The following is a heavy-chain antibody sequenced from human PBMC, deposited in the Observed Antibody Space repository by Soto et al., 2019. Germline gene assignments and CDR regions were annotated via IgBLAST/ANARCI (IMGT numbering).Heavy chain of an antibody. Sequence: TSETLSLTCTFSGGSISSSDFYLGWLRQTPGKGLEFIGSMYYSGTTYYNPSLKSRVTISVDTSKNQFTLKLISVTAADTAVYYCAVVDSTGNWFDPWGEGALVTVSS. D-gene: IGHD6-25*01. CDR2: MYYSGTT. CDR1: GGSISSSDFY. J-gene: IGHJ5*02. V-gene: IGHV4-39*01. CDR3: AVVDSTGNWFDP.